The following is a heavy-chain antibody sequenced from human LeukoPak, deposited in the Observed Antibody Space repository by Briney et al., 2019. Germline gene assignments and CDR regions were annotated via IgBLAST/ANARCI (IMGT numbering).Heavy chain of an antibody. CDR3: AKDLHSSTSSIGYYYYGMDV. V-gene: IGHV3-30*18. D-gene: IGHD2-2*01. Sequence: GGSLRLSCAASGFTFSSYGMHWVRQAPGKGLEWVAVISYDGSNKYYADSVKGRFTISRDNSKNTLYLQMNSLRAEDTAVYYCAKDLHSSTSSIGYYYYGMDVWDQGTTVTVSS. CDR2: ISYDGSNK. CDR1: GFTFSSYG. J-gene: IGHJ6*02.